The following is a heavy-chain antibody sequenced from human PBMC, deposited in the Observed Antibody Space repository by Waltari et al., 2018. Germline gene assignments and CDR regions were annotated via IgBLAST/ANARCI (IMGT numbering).Heavy chain of an antibody. J-gene: IGHJ4*02. CDR2: VGRGGST. D-gene: IGHD1-1*01. Sequence: EVQLLESGGGLVQPGGSLRLSCAASAFTFGSYAMRWVRQAPGKGLEWVATVGRGGSTYYADSVKGRFTISKDSPQNTLYLQMSSLRAEDTAVYYCARGSGYFFDYWGQGTLVTVSS. CDR3: ARGSGYFFDY. V-gene: IGHV3-23*01. CDR1: AFTFGSYA.